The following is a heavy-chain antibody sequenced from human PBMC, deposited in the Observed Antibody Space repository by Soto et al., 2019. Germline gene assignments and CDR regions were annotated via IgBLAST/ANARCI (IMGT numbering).Heavy chain of an antibody. CDR2: ISGSGGTT. D-gene: IGHD4-17*01. J-gene: IGHJ5*02. Sequence: GGSLRPSCAASGFTFNSYAMSWVRQAPGKGLEWVSVISGSGGTTYYADSVKGRFTISRDNSVDTLYLHLNSLGADDTAVYYCAKGPTAVTTRWFDPWAREPWSPSPQ. CDR3: AKGPTAVTTRWFDP. CDR1: GFTFNSYA. V-gene: IGHV3-23*01.